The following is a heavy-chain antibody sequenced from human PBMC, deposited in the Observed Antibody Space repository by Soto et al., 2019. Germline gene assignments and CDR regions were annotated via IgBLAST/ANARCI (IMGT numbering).Heavy chain of an antibody. CDR1: GYTFTGYY. V-gene: IGHV1-2*04. CDR2: INPNSGGT. J-gene: IGHJ6*02. CDR3: ARVPIDYSPYYGMDV. Sequence: QVQLVQSGAEVKKPGASVKVSCKASGYTFTGYYMHWVRQAPGQGLEWMGWINPNSGGTNYAQKFKGWVTMTRETSISTAYMELSRLRSDDTAVYYCARVPIDYSPYYGMDVWGQGTTVTVSS. D-gene: IGHD4-4*01.